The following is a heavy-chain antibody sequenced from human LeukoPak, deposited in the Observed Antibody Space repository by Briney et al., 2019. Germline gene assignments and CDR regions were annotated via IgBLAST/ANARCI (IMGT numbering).Heavy chain of an antibody. CDR3: AKGVTTYPPPATNDF. V-gene: IGHV3-23*01. Sequence: PGGSLRLSCVGFGFTFSNYNLNWVRRAPGKGLEWVSTISGSGITTYYADSVRGRFTISRDNSKNTLYLQMSSLRAEDTAIYYCAKGVTTYPPPATNDFWGQGTLVTVSS. D-gene: IGHD2/OR15-2a*01. CDR1: GFTFSNYN. CDR2: ISGSGITT. J-gene: IGHJ4*02.